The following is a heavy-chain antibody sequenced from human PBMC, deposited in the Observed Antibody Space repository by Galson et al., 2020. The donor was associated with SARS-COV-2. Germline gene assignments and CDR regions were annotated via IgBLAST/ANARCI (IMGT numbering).Heavy chain of an antibody. V-gene: IGHV3-33*06. CDR2: IWYDGSNK. D-gene: IGHD5-18*01. Sequence: GESLKISCAASGFTFSSYGMHWVRQAPGKGLEWVAVIWYDGSNKYYADSVKGRFTISRDNSKNTLYLQMNSLRAEDTAVYYCAKPRIQLWSYDAFDIWGQGTMVTVSS. CDR1: GFTFSSYG. CDR3: AKPRIQLWSYDAFDI. J-gene: IGHJ3*02.